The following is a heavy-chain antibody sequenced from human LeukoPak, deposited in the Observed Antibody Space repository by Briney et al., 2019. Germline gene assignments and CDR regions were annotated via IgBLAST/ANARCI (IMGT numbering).Heavy chain of an antibody. J-gene: IGHJ4*02. CDR1: GFTFSTYA. CDR2: ISAGGDST. CDR3: ARWVYYYDF. Sequence: PGGSLRLSCSASGFTFSTYAINWVRQAPGKGLEWVSAISAGGDSTLYADSVKGRSTISRDNSRNTLYLQMSNLRVEDTALYYCARWVYYYDFWGQGTLLTVSS. D-gene: IGHD5-24*01. V-gene: IGHV3-23*01.